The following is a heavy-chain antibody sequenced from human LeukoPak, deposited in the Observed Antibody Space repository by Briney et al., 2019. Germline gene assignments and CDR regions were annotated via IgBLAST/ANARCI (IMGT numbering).Heavy chain of an antibody. D-gene: IGHD1-14*01. J-gene: IGHJ6*03. CDR3: ARGQNRPLPYYYYMDV. CDR2: IIPIFGTA. Sequence: SVKVSFKASGGTFSSYAISWVRQAPGQGLEWMGGIIPIFGTANYAQKFQGRVTITTDESTSTAYMELSSLRSEDTAVYYCARGQNRPLPYYYYMDVWGKGTTVTVSS. V-gene: IGHV1-69*05. CDR1: GGTFSSYA.